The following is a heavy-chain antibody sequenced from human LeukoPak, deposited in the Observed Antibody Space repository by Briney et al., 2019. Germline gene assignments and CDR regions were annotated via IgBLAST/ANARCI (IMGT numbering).Heavy chain of an antibody. D-gene: IGHD5-18*01. CDR2: IYYSGST. V-gene: IGHV4-59*08. Sequence: PSETLSLTCTVSGGSISSYYWSWIRQPPGKGLEWSGYIYYSGSTNYNPSLTSRVTISVDTSKTQFPLKLSSVPAADTAVYYCASTPLDTAMIAYWGQGTLVTVSS. CDR3: ASTPLDTAMIAY. J-gene: IGHJ4*02. CDR1: GGSISSYY.